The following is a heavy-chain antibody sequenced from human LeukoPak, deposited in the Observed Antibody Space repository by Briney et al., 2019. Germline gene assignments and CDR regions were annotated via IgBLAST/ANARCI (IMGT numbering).Heavy chain of an antibody. J-gene: IGHJ4*02. Sequence: GGSLRLSCAASGFTFSSYGMHWVRQAPGKGLEWVAFIRYDGSNKYYADSVKGRFTISRDNSKNTLYLQMNSLRAEDTAVYYCAKTSPPLTTVTTPLLDYWGQGTLVTVSS. CDR2: IRYDGSNK. V-gene: IGHV3-30*02. CDR3: AKTSPPLTTVTTPLLDY. CDR1: GFTFSSYG. D-gene: IGHD4-17*01.